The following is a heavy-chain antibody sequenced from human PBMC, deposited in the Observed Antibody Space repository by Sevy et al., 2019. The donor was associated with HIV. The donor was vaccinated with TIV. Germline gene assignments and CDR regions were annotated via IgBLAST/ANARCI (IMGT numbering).Heavy chain of an antibody. CDR3: ARGLRYCSGGSCYSPNYYYGMDV. CDR1: GGSFSGYY. D-gene: IGHD2-15*01. Sequence: SETLSLTCAVYGGSFSGYYGSWIRQPPGKGLEWIGEINHSGSTNYNPSLKSRVTISVDTSKNQFSLKLSSVTAADTAVYYCARGLRYCSGGSCYSPNYYYGMDVWGQGTTVTVSS. V-gene: IGHV4-34*01. CDR2: INHSGST. J-gene: IGHJ6*02.